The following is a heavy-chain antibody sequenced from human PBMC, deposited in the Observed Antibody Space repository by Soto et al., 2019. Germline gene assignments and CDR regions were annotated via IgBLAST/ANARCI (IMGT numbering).Heavy chain of an antibody. CDR2: IDPSDSYT. D-gene: IGHD5-12*01. V-gene: IGHV5-10-1*01. CDR1: GYSFTSYW. CDR3: ARLVNLSGYEVWYYYYGMDV. Sequence: GESLKISCKGSGYSFTSYWISWVRQMPGKGLEWMGRIDPSDSYTNYSPSFQGHVTISADKSISTAYLQWSSLKASDTAMYYCARLVNLSGYEVWYYYYGMDVRGQGTTVTVSS. J-gene: IGHJ6*02.